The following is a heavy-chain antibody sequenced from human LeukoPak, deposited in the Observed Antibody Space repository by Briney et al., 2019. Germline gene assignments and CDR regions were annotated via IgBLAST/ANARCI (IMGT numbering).Heavy chain of an antibody. CDR2: INPNSGGT. D-gene: IGHD3-9*01. CDR3: ARDNLGTRYFDWYTFDY. Sequence: ASVKVSCKASGYTFTGYYMHWVRQAPGQGLEWMGWINPNSGGTNYAQKFQGWVTMTRDTSISTAYMELSRLRSDDTAVYYCARDNLGTRYFDWYTFDYWGQGTLVTVSS. J-gene: IGHJ4*02. CDR1: GYTFTGYY. V-gene: IGHV1-2*04.